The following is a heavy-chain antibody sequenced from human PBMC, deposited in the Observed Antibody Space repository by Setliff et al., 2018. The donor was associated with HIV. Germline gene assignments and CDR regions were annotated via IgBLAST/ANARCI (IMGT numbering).Heavy chain of an antibody. V-gene: IGHV4-34*01. CDR1: GGSFSGYY. CDR3: ARMDLGYCSGGSCYLGWFDP. Sequence: PSETLSLTCAVYGGSFSGYYWSWIRQPPGKGLEWIGEINHSGSTNYNPSLKSRVTISVDTSKNQFSLKLSSVTAADTAVYYCARMDLGYCSGGSCYLGWFDPWGQGTLVTVSS. J-gene: IGHJ5*02. CDR2: INHSGST. D-gene: IGHD2-15*01.